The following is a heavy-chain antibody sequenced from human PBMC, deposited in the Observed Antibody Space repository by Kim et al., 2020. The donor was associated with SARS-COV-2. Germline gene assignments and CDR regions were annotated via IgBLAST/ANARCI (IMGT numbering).Heavy chain of an antibody. V-gene: IGHV4-59*01. CDR3: ARSLRGDIDY. CDR2: ST. Sequence: STNYNPALKSRVTISGDTSKNQFSLKLSSVTAADTAVYYCARSLRGDIDYWGQGTLVTVSS. J-gene: IGHJ4*02. D-gene: IGHD2-21*02.